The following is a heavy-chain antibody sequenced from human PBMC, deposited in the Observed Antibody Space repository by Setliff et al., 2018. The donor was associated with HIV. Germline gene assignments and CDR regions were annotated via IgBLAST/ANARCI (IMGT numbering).Heavy chain of an antibody. V-gene: IGHV4-61*05. J-gene: IGHJ3*02. Sequence: SETLSLTCTVPGGSINRSNYYWGWIRQPPGKGLEWIGYIHSSGSTNCNPSLKSRVTISIDASNNQFSLKLTSVTAAETAVYYCARYYCPTGECYGFDIWGQGTRVTVSS. CDR1: GGSINRSNYY. D-gene: IGHD2-8*01. CDR3: ARYYCPTGECYGFDI. CDR2: IHSSGST.